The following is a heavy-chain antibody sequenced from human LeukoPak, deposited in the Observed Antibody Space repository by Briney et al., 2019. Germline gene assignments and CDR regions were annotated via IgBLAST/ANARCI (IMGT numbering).Heavy chain of an antibody. V-gene: IGHV3-33*06. CDR2: IWNDGSNQ. J-gene: IGHJ4*02. D-gene: IGHD4-11*01. CDR1: KFIFSHFG. Sequence: PGRSLRLSCAASKFIFSHFGMHWVRQAPGKGLEWVAVIWNDGSNQYYAESVKGRFTVSRDNSQNMVYLQMNSLRPEDTAVYYCAKDAQRGFDYSNSLENWGQGTLVTVSS. CDR3: AKDAQRGFDYSNSLEN.